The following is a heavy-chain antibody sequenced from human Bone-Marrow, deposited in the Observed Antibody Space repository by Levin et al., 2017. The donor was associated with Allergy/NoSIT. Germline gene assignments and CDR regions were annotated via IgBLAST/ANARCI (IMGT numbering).Heavy chain of an antibody. Sequence: GESLKISCAASGFTFSSYGMHWVRQAPGKGLEWVAVISYDGSHKYSADSVKGRFTISRDNSKNTVYLQMSSLTAEDTAVYHCARDLRYTYGGTQGYLDYWGQGTLVTVSS. J-gene: IGHJ4*02. CDR1: GFTFSSYG. D-gene: IGHD5-18*01. CDR2: ISYDGSHK. CDR3: ARDLRYTYGGTQGYLDY. V-gene: IGHV3-30*03.